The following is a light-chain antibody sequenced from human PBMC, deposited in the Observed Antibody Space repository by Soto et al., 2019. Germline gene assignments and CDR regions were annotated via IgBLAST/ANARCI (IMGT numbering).Light chain of an antibody. V-gene: IGKV3-15*01. CDR3: QQHNYWPS. J-gene: IGKJ2*01. Sequence: EIVMTQSPATLSVSPGERATLSCRASQSVSSNLAWYQQKPGRAPRLLLYGASTRATGIPGRFSGSGSGTEFTLTITSLQSEDFAVYYCQQHNYWPSFGRGTKLEIK. CDR1: QSVSSN. CDR2: GAS.